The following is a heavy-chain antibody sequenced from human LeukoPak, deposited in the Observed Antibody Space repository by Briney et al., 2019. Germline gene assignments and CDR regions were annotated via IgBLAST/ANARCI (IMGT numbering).Heavy chain of an antibody. D-gene: IGHD3-9*01. CDR1: GYSISSGYY. Sequence: SETLSLTCTVSGYSISSGYYWGWIRQPPGKGLEWIGSIYHSGSTYYNPSLKSRVTISVDTSKNQFSLKLSSVTAADTAVYYCAKGPDKPYYYYYMDVWGKGTTVTVSS. CDR3: AKGPDKPYYYYYMDV. V-gene: IGHV4-38-2*02. CDR2: IYHSGST. J-gene: IGHJ6*03.